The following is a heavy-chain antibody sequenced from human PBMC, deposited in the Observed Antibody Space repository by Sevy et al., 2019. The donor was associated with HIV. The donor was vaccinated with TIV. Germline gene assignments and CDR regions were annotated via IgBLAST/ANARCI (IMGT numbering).Heavy chain of an antibody. Sequence: GGSLRLSCVASGFTFRSYWMSWVRQAPGKGLEWVAHIKSDGSEKYHVDSVKGRFTISRDNAKNSLYLQMNSLRAEDTAVYYCARDCSSTNCLWGLDVWGPGTTVTVSS. CDR3: ARDCSSTNCLWGLDV. V-gene: IGHV3-7*03. CDR1: GFTFRSYW. J-gene: IGHJ6*02. CDR2: IKSDGSEK. D-gene: IGHD2-2*01.